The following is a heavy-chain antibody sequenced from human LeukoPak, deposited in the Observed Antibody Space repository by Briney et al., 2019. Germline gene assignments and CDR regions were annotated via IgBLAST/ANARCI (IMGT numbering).Heavy chain of an antibody. CDR2: ISAYNGNT. CDR1: GYTFASYG. D-gene: IGHD6-13*01. V-gene: IGHV1-18*01. Sequence: GASVKVSCKASGYTFASYGISWVRQAPGQGLEWMGWISAYNGNTNYAQKLQGRVTMTTDTSTSTAYMELRSLRSDDTAVYYCARTSDSSSWPITVYWGQGTLVTVSS. CDR3: ARTSDSSSWPITVY. J-gene: IGHJ4*02.